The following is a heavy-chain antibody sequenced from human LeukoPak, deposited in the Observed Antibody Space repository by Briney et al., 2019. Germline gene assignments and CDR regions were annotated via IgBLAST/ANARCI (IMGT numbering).Heavy chain of an antibody. D-gene: IGHD5-12*01. J-gene: IGHJ4*02. Sequence: ASVKVSCKASGYTFTSYGISWVRQAPGQGLEWMGWISAYNGNTNYAQKFQGRVTITADKSTSTAYMYLSSLRSEDTAVYYCATSVNIGDIATPDYWGQGTLVTVSS. CDR3: ATSVNIGDIATPDY. CDR1: GYTFTSYG. V-gene: IGHV1-18*01. CDR2: ISAYNGNT.